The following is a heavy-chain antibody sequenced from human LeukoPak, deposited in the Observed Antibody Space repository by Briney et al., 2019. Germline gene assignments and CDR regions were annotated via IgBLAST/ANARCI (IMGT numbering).Heavy chain of an antibody. CDR1: GYTFTNYG. CDR3: ARYNSMFRGVTTSDY. Sequence: GASVKVSCKASGYTFTNYGFNWVRQAPGQGLEWMGNSAYNGNTNYAQKFQDRVTMTTDTSTSPAYIALRSLRSDDTAVYYCARYNSMFRGVTTSDYWGQGTLVTVSS. V-gene: IGHV1-18*01. CDR2: SAYNGNT. D-gene: IGHD3-10*01. J-gene: IGHJ4*02.